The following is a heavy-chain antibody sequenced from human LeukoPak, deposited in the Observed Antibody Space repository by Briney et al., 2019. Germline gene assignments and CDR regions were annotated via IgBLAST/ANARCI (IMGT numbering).Heavy chain of an antibody. J-gene: IGHJ4*02. CDR3: AREVGYCSSTSCSGMVDY. D-gene: IGHD2-2*01. Sequence: PSETLSLTCTVSGGSISSYYWSWIRPPPGKGLEWIGYIYYSGSTNYNPSLKSRVTISVDTSKNQFSLKLSSVTAADTAVYYCAREVGYCSSTSCSGMVDYWGQGTLVTVSS. V-gene: IGHV4-59*01. CDR2: IYYSGST. CDR1: GGSISSYY.